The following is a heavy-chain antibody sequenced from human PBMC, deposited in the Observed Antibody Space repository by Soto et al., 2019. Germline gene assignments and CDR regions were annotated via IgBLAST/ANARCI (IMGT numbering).Heavy chain of an antibody. V-gene: IGHV4-59*01. J-gene: IGHJ5*02. CDR2: IYYSGST. CDR1: GGSISSYY. Sequence: SETLSLTCTVSGGSISSYYWSWIRQPPGKGLEWIGYIYYSGSTNYNPSLKSRVTISVDTSKNQFSLRLSSVTAADTAVHYCARDRYGDYLSWFDPWGQGTLVTVSS. D-gene: IGHD4-17*01. CDR3: ARDRYGDYLSWFDP.